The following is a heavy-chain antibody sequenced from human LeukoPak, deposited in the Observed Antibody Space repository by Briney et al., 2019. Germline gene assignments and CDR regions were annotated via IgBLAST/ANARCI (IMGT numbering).Heavy chain of an antibody. V-gene: IGHV1-2*02. J-gene: IGHJ4*02. CDR3: ARDLEDFWSGYYSRYFDY. CDR2: INPNSGDT. D-gene: IGHD3-3*01. Sequence: ASVKVSCKASGYTFTDYYIHWVRQAPGQGPEWMGWINPNSGDTKYTQKFQGRVTMTRDTSISTAYMELSRLRSDDTAVYYCARDLEDFWSGYYSRYFDYWGQGTLVTVSS. CDR1: GYTFTDYY.